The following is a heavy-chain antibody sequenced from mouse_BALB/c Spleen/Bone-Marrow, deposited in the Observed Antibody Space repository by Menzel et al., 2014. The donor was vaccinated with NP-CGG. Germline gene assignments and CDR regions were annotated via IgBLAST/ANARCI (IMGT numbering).Heavy chain of an antibody. CDR2: INPSSGYT. J-gene: IGHJ3*01. Sequence: QVQLQQSGAELARPGASVKMSCKASGYTFTSYTMHWVRQRPGQGLEWIGYINPSSGYTNYNQKFKDKATLTADKSSSTAYMQLSSLTSEDSAVYYCARSNGNYVLAYWGQGTLVTVSA. V-gene: IGHV1-4*01. CDR1: GYTFTSYT. D-gene: IGHD2-1*01. CDR3: ARSNGNYVLAY.